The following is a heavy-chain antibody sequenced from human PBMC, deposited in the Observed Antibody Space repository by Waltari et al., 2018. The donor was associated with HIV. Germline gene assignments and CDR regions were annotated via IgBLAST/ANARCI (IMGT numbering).Heavy chain of an antibody. D-gene: IGHD3-22*01. Sequence: EVLLAESGGGLIQPGGSLGLSCTASNSSISAKHLPWIRQAPGGSLEWVAVIYPDDTTHYADSVSGRFTISRAKSRTKVFLLMNSLFVDDTATYFCATGVRYYGPWGQGTRVTVSS. CDR1: NSSISAKH. CDR2: IYPDDTT. CDR3: ATGVRYYGP. J-gene: IGHJ5*02. V-gene: IGHV3-53*01.